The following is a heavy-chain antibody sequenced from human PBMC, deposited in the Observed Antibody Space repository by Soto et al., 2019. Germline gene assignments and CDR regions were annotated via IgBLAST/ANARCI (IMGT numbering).Heavy chain of an antibody. Sequence: GWSLRLSCAASGFTVSSNYMSWVRQAPGKGLEWVSVIYSGGSTYYADSVKGRFTISRDNSKNTLYLQMNSLRAEDTAVYYCAKDQGSYYDSRTVCGMDVWGQGTTVTVSS. D-gene: IGHD3-22*01. J-gene: IGHJ6*02. CDR2: IYSGGST. CDR3: AKDQGSYYDSRTVCGMDV. CDR1: GFTVSSNY. V-gene: IGHV3-53*05.